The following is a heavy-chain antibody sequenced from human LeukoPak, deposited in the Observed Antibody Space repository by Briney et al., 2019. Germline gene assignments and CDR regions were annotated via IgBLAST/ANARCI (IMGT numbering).Heavy chain of an antibody. J-gene: IGHJ5*02. CDR3: ARATVWGWFDP. CDR1: SGSINPYY. V-gene: IGHV4-4*07. CDR2: VYASGTT. Sequence: SETLSLTCTVSSGSINPYYWSWIRQPAGKGLEWIGRVYASGTTNYKPSLKSRVTMSVDTSNNQFSLKLTSVTAADTAVYYCARATVWGWFDPWGQGTLVTVSS. D-gene: IGHD3-16*01.